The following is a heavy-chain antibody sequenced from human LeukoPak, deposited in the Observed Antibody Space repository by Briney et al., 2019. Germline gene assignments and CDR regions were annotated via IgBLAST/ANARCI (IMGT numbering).Heavy chain of an antibody. CDR2: IIPIFGTA. CDR3: ASRDGYNLRFDY. CDR1: GGTFSSYA. V-gene: IGHV1-69*13. D-gene: IGHD5-24*01. J-gene: IGHJ4*02. Sequence: ASVKVSCKASGGTFSSYAISWVRQAPGQGLEWMGGIIPIFGTANYAQKFQGRVTITADESTSTAYMELSSLRSEDTAVYYCASRDGYNLRFDYWGQGTLVTVSS.